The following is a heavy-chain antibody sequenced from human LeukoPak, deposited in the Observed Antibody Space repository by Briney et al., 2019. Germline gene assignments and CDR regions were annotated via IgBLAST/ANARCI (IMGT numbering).Heavy chain of an antibody. V-gene: IGHV3-30*19. CDR1: ASTFNSYG. D-gene: IGHD5-18*01. Sequence: GGSLRLSSAAPASTFNSYGTYRVRQAPGKGLECVASITYDGSEMYYADSVKGRFTISRDNSRDTLYLQVNSLRGDDTAIYYCARNRGYTYDYDSFDPWGQGTLVTVSS. J-gene: IGHJ5*02. CDR3: ARNRGYTYDYDSFDP. CDR2: ITYDGSEM.